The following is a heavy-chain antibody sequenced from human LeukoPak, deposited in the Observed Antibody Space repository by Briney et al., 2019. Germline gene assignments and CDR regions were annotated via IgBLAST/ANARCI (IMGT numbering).Heavy chain of an antibody. CDR1: GYSISSGYY. V-gene: IGHV4-38-2*02. CDR2: IYHSGST. J-gene: IGHJ5*02. CDR3: ARQFSITMVRGVIIRPSWFDP. D-gene: IGHD3-10*01. Sequence: SETLSLTCTVSGYSISSGYYWGWIRQPPGKGLEWIGSIYHSGSTYYNPSLKSRVTISVDTSKNQFSLKLSSVTAADTAVYYCARQFSITMVRGVIIRPSWFDPWGQGTLVTVSS.